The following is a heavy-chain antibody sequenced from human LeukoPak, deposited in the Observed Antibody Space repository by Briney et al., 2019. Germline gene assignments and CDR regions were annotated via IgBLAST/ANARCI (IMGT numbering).Heavy chain of an antibody. D-gene: IGHD3-3*01. CDR2: ITRKSYGGTT. Sequence: GRSLRLSCTASGHISDDYTVTWVRQAPGKGLEWVGYITRKSYGGTTEYAASVKGRFTISRDDSKSIAYLEMSSLKTEDTGVYYCSHSGKYDFWSGTFWGLGTLVIVSS. J-gene: IGHJ4*02. V-gene: IGHV3-49*04. CDR1: GHISDDYT. CDR3: SHSGKYDFWSGTF.